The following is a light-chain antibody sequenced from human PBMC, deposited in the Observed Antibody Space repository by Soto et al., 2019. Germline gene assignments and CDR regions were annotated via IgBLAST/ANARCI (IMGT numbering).Light chain of an antibody. CDR2: EVT. CDR3: SSYTSTSTLV. J-gene: IGLJ2*01. V-gene: IGLV2-14*01. CDR1: NSDVGGYDF. Sequence: QFALTQPASVSGSPGQSITIFCTGTNSDVGGYDFVSWYQQHPGKAPKLLIYEVTNRPSGVSDRFSGSKSGNTASLSIYGLQAEDDADYYCSSYTSTSTLVFGGGTKLTVL.